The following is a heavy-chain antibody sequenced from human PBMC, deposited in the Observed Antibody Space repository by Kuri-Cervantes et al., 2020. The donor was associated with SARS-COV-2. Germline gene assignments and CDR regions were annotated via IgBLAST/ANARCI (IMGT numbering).Heavy chain of an antibody. CDR3: ARPYCSSTTCYDGTFDS. V-gene: IGHV1-18*01. J-gene: IGHJ4*02. CDR2: ISAYNGNT. D-gene: IGHD2-2*01. CDR1: GYTFTSYG. Sequence: ASVKVSCKASGYTFTSYGISWVRQAPGQGLEWMGWISAYNGNTNYAQKLQGRVTMTTDTSTSTAYMELRSLRSEDTAVYYCARPYCSSTTCYDGTFDSWGQGTLVTVSS.